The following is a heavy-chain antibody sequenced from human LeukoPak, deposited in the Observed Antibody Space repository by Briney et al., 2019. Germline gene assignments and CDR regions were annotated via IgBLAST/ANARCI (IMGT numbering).Heavy chain of an antibody. J-gene: IGHJ4*02. CDR2: ISSSSSTI. D-gene: IGHD3-22*01. Sequence: GGSLRLSCVASGFPFSSYWMTWVRQAPGKGLEWVSYISSSSSTIYYADSVKGRFTISRDNAKNSLYLQTNSLRAEDTAVYYCARAQYYSDSTGYYYLHYWGQGTLVTVSS. CDR3: ARAQYYSDSTGYYYLHY. CDR1: GFPFSSYW. V-gene: IGHV3-48*01.